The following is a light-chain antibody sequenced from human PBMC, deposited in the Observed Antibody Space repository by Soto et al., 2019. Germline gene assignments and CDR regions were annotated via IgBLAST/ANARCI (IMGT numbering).Light chain of an antibody. CDR3: SSYAGSNKSV. Sequence: QSALTQPPSASGSPGQSVTISCTGTSSDVGGYNYVSWYQQHPGKAPKLMISEVTKRPSGVPDRFSGSKSGNTASLTVSGLQAEDEADYYCSSYAGSNKSVFGTGTK. J-gene: IGLJ1*01. CDR1: SSDVGGYNY. V-gene: IGLV2-8*01. CDR2: EVT.